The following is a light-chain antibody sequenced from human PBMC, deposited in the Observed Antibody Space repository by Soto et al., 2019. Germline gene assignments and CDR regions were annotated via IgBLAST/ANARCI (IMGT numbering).Light chain of an antibody. CDR2: AAS. CDR1: QGISNW. J-gene: IGKJ3*01. Sequence: DLQMTQSPSSVSASVGDRVTITCRASQGISNWVAWYQQKPGAAPKLLIYAASSLQSGVPSRFSGSGSGTHFTLTISSLQPEDFATYYCQESNSFSGTFGPGTTVDIK. CDR3: QESNSFSGT. V-gene: IGKV1-12*01.